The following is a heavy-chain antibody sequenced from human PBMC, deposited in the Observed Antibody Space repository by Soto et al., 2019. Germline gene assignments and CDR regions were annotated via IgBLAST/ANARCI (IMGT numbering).Heavy chain of an antibody. CDR3: AIPLYYYDSSGYSSRGAFDI. D-gene: IGHD3-22*01. Sequence: ESLKSSGKGSGYTFTNYWISWVLEMPVKGLECMGRIDPSDSYTNYSPSFQGHVTISADKSISTAYLQWSSLKASDTAMYYCAIPLYYYDSSGYSSRGAFDIWGQGTMVTVSS. CDR2: IDPSDSYT. CDR1: GYTFTNYW. J-gene: IGHJ3*02. V-gene: IGHV5-10-1*01.